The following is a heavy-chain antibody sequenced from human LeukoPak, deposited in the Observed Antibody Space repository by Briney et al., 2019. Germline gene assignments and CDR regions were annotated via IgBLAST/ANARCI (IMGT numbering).Heavy chain of an antibody. V-gene: IGHV3-48*03. CDR3: ARDLSGAPMAAFFDY. CDR2: ISNSGTTM. Sequence: GGSLRLSCAASGFSFSSYGMTWVRQSPGKGLEWVSYISNSGTTMYYAHSVKGRFTISRDNAKNSLYLQMNSLRVEDTAVYYCARDLSGAPMAAFFDYWGQGTLVTVSS. D-gene: IGHD3-10*01. J-gene: IGHJ4*02. CDR1: GFSFSSYG.